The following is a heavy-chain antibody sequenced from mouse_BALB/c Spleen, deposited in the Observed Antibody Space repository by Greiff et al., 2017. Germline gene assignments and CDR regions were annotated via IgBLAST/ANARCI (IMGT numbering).Heavy chain of an antibody. J-gene: IGHJ1*01. Sequence: QVTLNESGPGILQPSQTLSLTCSFSGFSLSTSGMGVSWIRQPSGKGLEWLAHIYWDDDKRYNPSLKSRLTISKDTSRNQVFLKITSVDTADTATYYCAFYYGNSWYFDVWGAGTTVTVSS. CDR3: AFYYGNSWYFDV. CDR1: GFSLSTSGMG. D-gene: IGHD2-1*01. CDR2: IYWDDDK. V-gene: IGHV8-12*01.